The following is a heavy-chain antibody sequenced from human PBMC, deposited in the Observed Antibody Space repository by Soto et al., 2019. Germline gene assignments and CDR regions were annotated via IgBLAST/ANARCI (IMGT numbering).Heavy chain of an antibody. D-gene: IGHD3-3*01. Sequence: QVQLVESGGGVVQPGRSLRLSCAASGFTFSIYGMHWVRQAPGKGLEWVAVTSSDGSNEYYADSVKGRFTISRDNSKNTVYLQMNSLRAEDTALYYCAKDRENFWSAYFTYDLEVWGQGTTVTVSS. CDR3: AKDRENFWSAYFTYDLEV. CDR2: TSSDGSNE. J-gene: IGHJ6*02. V-gene: IGHV3-30*18. CDR1: GFTFSIYG.